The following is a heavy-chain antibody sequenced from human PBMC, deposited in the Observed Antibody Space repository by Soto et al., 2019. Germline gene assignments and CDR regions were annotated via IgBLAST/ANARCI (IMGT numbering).Heavy chain of an antibody. V-gene: IGHV3-23*01. Sequence: GGSLRLSCAASGFTFSSYAMSWVRQAPGKGLEWVSGISGSGGATYYADSVEGRFSVSRDNSKNTLYLQMNSLSDDDTAVYYCAKDLGPSFRSHYPYWFYDLSGRGSLVTGSS. CDR2: ISGSGGAT. J-gene: IGHJ2*01. CDR3: AKDLGPSFRSHYPYWFYDL. CDR1: GFTFSSYA. D-gene: IGHD3-10*01.